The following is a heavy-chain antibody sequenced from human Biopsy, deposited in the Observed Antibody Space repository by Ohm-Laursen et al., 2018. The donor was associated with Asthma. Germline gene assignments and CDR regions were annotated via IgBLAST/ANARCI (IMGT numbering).Heavy chain of an antibody. CDR3: VRDSAMSTYDFRGGSFHGMDV. D-gene: IGHD3-3*01. CDR1: GFTFSSYA. J-gene: IGHJ6*02. V-gene: IGHV3-30*03. CDR2: LSHDGSRQ. Sequence: SLRLSCAASGFTFSSYAMSWVRHAPGKGLQWVALLSHDGSRQYYSDAVKGRFTISRDNSRSMLSLQMNSPSTEDSAVYYCVRDSAMSTYDFRGGSFHGMDVWGQGTTVTVSS.